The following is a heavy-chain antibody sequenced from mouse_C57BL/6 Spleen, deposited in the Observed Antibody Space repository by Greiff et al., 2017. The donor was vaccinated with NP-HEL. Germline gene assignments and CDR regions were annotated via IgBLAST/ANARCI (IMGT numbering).Heavy chain of an antibody. Sequence: EVKLQESGPELVKPGASVKISCKASGYTFTDYYMNWVKQSHGKSLEWIGDINPNNGGTSYNQKFKGKATLTVDKSSSTAYMELRSLTSEDSAVYYCASPFRTAFDYWGQGTTLTVSS. J-gene: IGHJ2*01. CDR1: GYTFTDYY. CDR3: ASPFRTAFDY. CDR2: INPNNGGT. V-gene: IGHV1-26*01.